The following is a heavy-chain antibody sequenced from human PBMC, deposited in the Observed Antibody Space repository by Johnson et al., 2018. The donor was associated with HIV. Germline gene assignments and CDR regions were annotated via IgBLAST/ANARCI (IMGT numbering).Heavy chain of an antibody. CDR1: GFSFSSYG. J-gene: IGHJ3*02. CDR2: ISSSGSTI. CDR3: ARGRKSSGYIDAFDI. D-gene: IGHD3-22*01. Sequence: VQLVESGGGVVQPGRSLRLSCAASGFSFSSYGMHWVRQAPGKGLEWISYISSSGSTIYYQDSVKGRFTISRDNAKNSLYLQMNSLRAEDTAVYYCARGRKSSGYIDAFDIWGQGTMVTVSS. V-gene: IGHV3-48*04.